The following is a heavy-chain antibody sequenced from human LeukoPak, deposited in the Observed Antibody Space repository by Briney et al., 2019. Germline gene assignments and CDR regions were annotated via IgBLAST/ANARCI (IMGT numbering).Heavy chain of an antibody. V-gene: IGHV3-30*01. Sequence: PGGSLRLSCAASGFTFSSYAMHWVRQAPGKGLEWVAVISYDGSNKYYADFVKGRFTISRDNSKNTLYLQMNSLRAEDTAVYYCARWGGGNYFDYWGQGTLVTVSS. CDR3: ARWGGGNYFDY. D-gene: IGHD2-15*01. CDR1: GFTFSSYA. CDR2: ISYDGSNK. J-gene: IGHJ4*02.